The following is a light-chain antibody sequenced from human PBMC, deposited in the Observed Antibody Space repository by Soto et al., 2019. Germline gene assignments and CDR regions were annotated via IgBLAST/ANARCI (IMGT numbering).Light chain of an antibody. J-gene: IGKJ1*01. V-gene: IGKV1-39*01. CDR3: QQYNSYSWT. CDR1: QSISSY. CDR2: AAS. Sequence: DIQMTQSPSSLSASVGDRVTITCLASQSISSYLNWYQQKPGKAPKLLIYAASSLQSGVPSRFSGSGSGTEFTLTISSLQPDDFATYYCQQYNSYSWTFGQGTKVDI.